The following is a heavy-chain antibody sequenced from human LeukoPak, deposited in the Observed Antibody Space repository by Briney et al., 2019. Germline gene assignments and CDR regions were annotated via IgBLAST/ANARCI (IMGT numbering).Heavy chain of an antibody. CDR2: IYSGGST. CDR1: GFTVSSNY. J-gene: IGHJ6*02. V-gene: IGHV3-66*01. Sequence: GGSLRLSCAASGFTVSSNYMSWVRQAPGKGLEWVSVIYSGGSTYYADSVKGRFTISRDNSKNTLYLQMNSLRAEDTAVYYCARDFRIVGATDYYYYGMDVRGQGTTVTVSS. CDR3: ARDFRIVGATDYYYYGMDV. D-gene: IGHD1-26*01.